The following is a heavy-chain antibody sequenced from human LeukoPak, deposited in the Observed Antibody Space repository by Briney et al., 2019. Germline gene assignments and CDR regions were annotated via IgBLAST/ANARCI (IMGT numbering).Heavy chain of an antibody. CDR1: GYSFTSYW. CDR2: IYPGDSDT. Sequence: GESLKIYCKGSGYSFTSYWIGWVRQMPGNGLEWMGIIYPGDSDTRYSPSFQGQVTISADKSISTAYLQWSSLKASDTAMYYCARHGHSSSLWFGYNWFDPWGQGTLVTVSS. D-gene: IGHD6-13*01. V-gene: IGHV5-51*01. CDR3: ARHGHSSSLWFGYNWFDP. J-gene: IGHJ5*02.